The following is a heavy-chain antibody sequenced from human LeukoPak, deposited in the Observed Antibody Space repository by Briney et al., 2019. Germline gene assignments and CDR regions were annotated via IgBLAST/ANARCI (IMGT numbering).Heavy chain of an antibody. CDR2: INAGNGNT. CDR3: AREKEVAAAGTLCRYFDY. D-gene: IGHD6-13*01. J-gene: IGHJ4*02. Sequence: PMASVKVSCKASGYTFTSYAMHWVRQAPGQRLEWMGWINAGNGNTKYSQKFQGRVTITRDTSASTAYMELSSLRSEDTAVYYCAREKEVAAAGTLCRYFDYWGQGTLVTVSS. V-gene: IGHV1-3*01. CDR1: GYTFTSYA.